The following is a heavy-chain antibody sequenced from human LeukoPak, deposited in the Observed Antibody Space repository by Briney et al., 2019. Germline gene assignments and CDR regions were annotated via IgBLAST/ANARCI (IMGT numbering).Heavy chain of an antibody. CDR1: GYTFTSYG. V-gene: IGHV1-18*01. D-gene: IGHD3-3*01. Sequence: ASVKVSCKASGYTFTSYGISWVRQAPGQGLEWMGWISAYNGNTNYAQKLQGRVTMTTDTSTSTAYMELRSLRSDDTAVYFCAKTSWHLYDFWSGYSTLGGYYYYMDVWGKGTTVTVSS. J-gene: IGHJ6*03. CDR2: ISAYNGNT. CDR3: AKTSWHLYDFWSGYSTLGGYYYYMDV.